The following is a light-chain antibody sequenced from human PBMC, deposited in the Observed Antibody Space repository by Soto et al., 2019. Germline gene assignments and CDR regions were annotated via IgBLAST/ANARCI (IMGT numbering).Light chain of an antibody. V-gene: IGLV2-14*01. Sequence: QSALTQPASVSGSPGQSITVSCMGTSSDVGRYNYVSWYQQHPGKAPKLMIYEVSNRPSGVSNRFSGSKSVNTASLTISGLQAEDEADYYCTSYTSISTTVFGTGTKLTVL. CDR1: SSDVGRYNY. J-gene: IGLJ1*01. CDR2: EVS. CDR3: TSYTSISTTV.